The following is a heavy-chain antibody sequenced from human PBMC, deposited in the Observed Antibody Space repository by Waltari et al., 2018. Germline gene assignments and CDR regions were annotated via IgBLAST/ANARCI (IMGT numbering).Heavy chain of an antibody. J-gene: IGHJ4*02. CDR2: IYYRGTT. V-gene: IGHV4-59*01. D-gene: IGHD3-22*01. Sequence: QVQLQESGPGLVKPSETLSLTCTVPGGSISPYYWTWIRQPPGKGLELIGFIYYRGTTNQNPSFKGRVAISVDTAKNQFSLRLTSVTAADTAVYYCARDLGYYDDRGDYYEGLFDYWGPGILVTVSS. CDR1: GGSISPYY. CDR3: ARDLGYYDDRGDYYEGLFDY.